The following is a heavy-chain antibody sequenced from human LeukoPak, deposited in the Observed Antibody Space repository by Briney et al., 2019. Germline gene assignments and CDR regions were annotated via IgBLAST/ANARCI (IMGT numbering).Heavy chain of an antibody. CDR1: GFSFSIYT. Sequence: GGSLRLSCAASGFSFSIYTMTWVRQAPGMGLQWVSVISGGGSAYYADSVKGRFTVSRDNSRNAVYLQMNSPRVEDTAVYYCVKDQYSGSGSYPDAFDSWGQGTVVTVSS. D-gene: IGHD3-10*01. CDR3: VKDQYSGSGSYPDAFDS. CDR2: ISGGGSA. V-gene: IGHV3-23*01. J-gene: IGHJ3*01.